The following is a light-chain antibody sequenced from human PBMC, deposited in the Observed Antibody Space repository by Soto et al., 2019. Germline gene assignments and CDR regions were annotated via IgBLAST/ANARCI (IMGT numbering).Light chain of an antibody. Sequence: EIVLTQSPGTLSLSPGERATLSCRASQSVSSSYLAWYQQKPGQAPRLLIYGTSSRATAIPDRFSGSGSGTDFTLTISRLEPEDFGVYYCKQYGSSSWTFGQGTKVEIK. CDR1: QSVSSSY. V-gene: IGKV3-20*01. CDR2: GTS. CDR3: KQYGSSSWT. J-gene: IGKJ1*01.